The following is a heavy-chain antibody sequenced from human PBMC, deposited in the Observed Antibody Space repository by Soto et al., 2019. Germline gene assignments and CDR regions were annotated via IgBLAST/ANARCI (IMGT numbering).Heavy chain of an antibody. D-gene: IGHD6-19*01. CDR3: ARHSSGWSVGY. V-gene: IGHV4-39*01. CDR2: IYYSGST. Sequence: QLQLQESGPGLVKPSETLSLTCTVSGGSISSSSYYWGWIRQPPGKGLEWIGSIYYSGSTYYNPSLKSRVTIPVDTSQNQFSLRRSSVPAADTAVYSCARHSSGWSVGYWGQGTLVTVSS. J-gene: IGHJ4*02. CDR1: GGSISSSSYY.